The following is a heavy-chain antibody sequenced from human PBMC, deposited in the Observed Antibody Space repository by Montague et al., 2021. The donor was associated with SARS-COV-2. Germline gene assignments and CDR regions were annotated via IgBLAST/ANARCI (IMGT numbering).Heavy chain of an antibody. Sequence: SETLSLTCAVYGASFSGYHWTWIRQSPGGGLEGMVEVINSGKTSYNPSLQRRLTMSVDTYKKQVSLILSSVTAAETPVYFCAKGSPTYETRGLRPGWFDPWGQGTLVTVSS. V-gene: IGHV4-34*01. CDR1: GASFSGYH. CDR3: AKGSPTYETRGLRPGWFDP. CDR2: VINSGKT. D-gene: IGHD3-22*01. J-gene: IGHJ5*02.